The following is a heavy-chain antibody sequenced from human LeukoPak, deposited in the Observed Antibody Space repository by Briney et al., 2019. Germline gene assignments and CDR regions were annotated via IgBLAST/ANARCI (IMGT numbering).Heavy chain of an antibody. CDR2: IYHSGST. V-gene: IGHV4-30-2*01. CDR3: ARAVWFGDLATGY. Sequence: SETLSLTCTGSGGSISSGGYSRSWIRQPPGKGLECIGYIYHSGSTYYNPSLKSRVTISVDRSKNQFSLKLNSVTAADTAVYYRARAVWFGDLATGYWGQGTLVTVSS. D-gene: IGHD3-10*01. CDR1: GGSISSGGYS. J-gene: IGHJ4*02.